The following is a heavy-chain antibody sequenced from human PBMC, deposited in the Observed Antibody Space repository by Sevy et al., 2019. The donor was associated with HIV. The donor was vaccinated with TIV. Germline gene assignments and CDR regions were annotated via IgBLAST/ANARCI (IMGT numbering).Heavy chain of an antibody. CDR1: EFTFSSYA. CDR2: ISGSDRFT. CDR3: AKGFCSGATCPRDYYYYGMDV. Sequence: GGSLRLSCSASEFTFSSYAMSWVRQAPGKGLEWVSSISGSDRFTYYADFVEGRFIISRDNSKNTLSVQMNSLRAEDTAVYYCAKGFCSGATCPRDYYYYGMDVWGQGTTVTVS. D-gene: IGHD2-15*01. V-gene: IGHV3-23*01. J-gene: IGHJ6*02.